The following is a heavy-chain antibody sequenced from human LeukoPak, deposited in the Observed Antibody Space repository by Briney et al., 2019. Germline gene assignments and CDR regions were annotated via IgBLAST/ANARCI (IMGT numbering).Heavy chain of an antibody. D-gene: IGHD6-19*01. CDR3: ARHVSYGIYSSGSYYFDY. J-gene: IGHJ4*02. CDR1: GYSFTSYW. Sequence: GESLKISCKGSGYSFTSYWIGWVRQMPGKGLEWMGIIYPGDSDTRYSPSFQGQVTISADKSISTAYLQWSSLKASDTAMYYCARHVSYGIYSSGSYYFDYWGQGILVTVSS. V-gene: IGHV5-51*01. CDR2: IYPGDSDT.